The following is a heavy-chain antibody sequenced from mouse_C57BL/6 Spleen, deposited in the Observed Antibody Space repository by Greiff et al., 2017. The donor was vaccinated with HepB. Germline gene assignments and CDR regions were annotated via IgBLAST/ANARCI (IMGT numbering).Heavy chain of an antibody. V-gene: IGHV1-64*01. CDR3: ASRYGNYEDYYAMDY. J-gene: IGHJ4*01. D-gene: IGHD2-1*01. CDR1: GYTFTSYW. CDR2: IHPNSGST. Sequence: QVQLQQPGAELVKPGASVKLSCKASGYTFTSYWMHWVKQRPGQGLEWIGMIHPNSGSTNYNEKFKSKATLTVDKSSSTAYMQLSSLTSEDSAVYYWASRYGNYEDYYAMDYWGQGTSVTVSS.